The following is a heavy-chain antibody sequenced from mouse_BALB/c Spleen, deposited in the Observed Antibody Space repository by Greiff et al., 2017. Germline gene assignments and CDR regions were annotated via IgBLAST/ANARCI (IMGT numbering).Heavy chain of an antibody. CDR2: ISSGGSYT. Sequence: DVKLVESGGGLVKPGGSLKLSCAASGFTFSSYTMSWVRQTPEKRLEWVATISSGGSYTYYPDSVKGRFTISRDNAKNTLYLQMSSLKSEDTAMYYCTREGRPDSDYWGQGTTLTVSS. CDR1: GFTFSSYT. V-gene: IGHV5-6-4*01. CDR3: TREGRPDSDY. J-gene: IGHJ2*01.